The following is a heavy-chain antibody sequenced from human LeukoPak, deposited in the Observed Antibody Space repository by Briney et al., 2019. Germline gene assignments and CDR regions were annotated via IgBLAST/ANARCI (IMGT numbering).Heavy chain of an antibody. CDR1: DGSISNYF. CDR3: ARDRRRDLLHAFDI. J-gene: IGHJ3*02. D-gene: IGHD1-26*01. Sequence: SETLSLTCTVSDGSISNYFWSWIRQPPGKGLEWIAYVHYSEPTNYNPSLRSRVTISLDTSKNQFSLKLRSVTAADTAVYYCARDRRRDLLHAFDIWGQGTMFTISS. V-gene: IGHV4-59*01. CDR2: VHYSEPT.